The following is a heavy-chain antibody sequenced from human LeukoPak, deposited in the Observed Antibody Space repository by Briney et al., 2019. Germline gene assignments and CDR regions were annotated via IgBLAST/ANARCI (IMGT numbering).Heavy chain of an antibody. Sequence: SETLSLTCTVSGDSISSYYWSWIRQPPGKGLEWIGYFYYSGSTNYNPSLKSRVTISVDPSKNQFSLKLSSVTAADTAVYYCARTRITMVRGVIGYYYYGMDVWGQGTTVTVSS. D-gene: IGHD3-10*01. V-gene: IGHV4-59*01. CDR2: FYYSGST. J-gene: IGHJ6*02. CDR1: GDSISSYY. CDR3: ARTRITMVRGVIGYYYYGMDV.